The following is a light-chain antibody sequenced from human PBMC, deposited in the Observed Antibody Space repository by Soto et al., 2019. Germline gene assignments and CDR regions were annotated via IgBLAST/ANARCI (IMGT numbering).Light chain of an antibody. Sequence: DIQMTQSPSSLSASVGDRVTITCQASQDISNYLNWYQQKPGKAPKLLIYDASNLETGVPSRFSGSGSGIYFTFTISSLQPEDIATYFCQQYDNLPLTFGPGTKVDIK. CDR3: QQYDNLPLT. CDR2: DAS. J-gene: IGKJ3*01. V-gene: IGKV1-33*01. CDR1: QDISNY.